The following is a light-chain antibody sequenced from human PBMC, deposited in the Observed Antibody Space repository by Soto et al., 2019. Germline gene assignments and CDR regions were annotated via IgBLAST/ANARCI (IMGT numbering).Light chain of an antibody. CDR1: SSNIGSTT. J-gene: IGLJ2*01. CDR3: ATWDDSLSGPV. Sequence: QSVLTQPPSASGAPGQGVTISCSGTSSNIGSTTVNWYQQVPGTAPKLLIHSNRQRPSGVPDRFSGSRSGTSASLAISGLQSDDEADYYCATWDDSLSGPVFGGGTKLTVL. V-gene: IGLV1-44*01. CDR2: SNR.